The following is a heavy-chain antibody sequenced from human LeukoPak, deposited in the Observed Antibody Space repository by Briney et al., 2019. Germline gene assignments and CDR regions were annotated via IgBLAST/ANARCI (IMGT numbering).Heavy chain of an antibody. CDR3: ATDMITFGGSYAFDI. CDR2: FDPEDGET. Sequence: ASVKVSCKVSGYTLTELSMHWVRQAPGKGLEWMGGFDPEDGETIYAQKFQGRVTMTEDTSTDTAYMELSSLRSEDTAVYYCATDMITFGGSYAFDIWGQGTMVTVSS. J-gene: IGHJ3*02. D-gene: IGHD3-16*01. V-gene: IGHV1-24*01. CDR1: GYTLTELS.